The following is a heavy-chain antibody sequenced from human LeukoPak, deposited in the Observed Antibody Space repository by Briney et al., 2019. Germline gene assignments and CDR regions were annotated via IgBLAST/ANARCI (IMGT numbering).Heavy chain of an antibody. CDR2: IRYDGSNK. J-gene: IGHJ4*02. Sequence: PGGSLRLSCAASGFTFSSYGMHWVRQAPGKGLEWVAFIRYDGSNKYYADSVKGRFTISRDNSKNTLYLQMNSLRAEDTAVYYCVKDTKGPYYFDYWGQGTLVTVSS. CDR3: VKDTKGPYYFDY. V-gene: IGHV3-30*02. D-gene: IGHD2-2*01. CDR1: GFTFSSYG.